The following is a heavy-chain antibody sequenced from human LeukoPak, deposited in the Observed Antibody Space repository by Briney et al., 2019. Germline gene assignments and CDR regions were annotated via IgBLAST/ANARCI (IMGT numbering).Heavy chain of an antibody. J-gene: IGHJ6*02. D-gene: IGHD6-13*01. CDR3: ATGAGIAAAGTFHYYYYYGMDV. CDR1: GYTLTELS. V-gene: IGHV1-24*01. Sequence: ASVKVSCKVSGYTLTELSMHWVRQAPGKGLEWMGGFDPEDGETIYAQKFQGRITMTEDTSTDTAYMELSSLRSEDTAVYYCATGAGIAAAGTFHYYYYYGMDVWGQGTTVTVSS. CDR2: FDPEDGET.